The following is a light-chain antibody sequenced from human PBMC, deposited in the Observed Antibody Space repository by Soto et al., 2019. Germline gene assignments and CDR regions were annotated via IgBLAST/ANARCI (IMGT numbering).Light chain of an antibody. CDR2: GAS. CDR1: QSVSNSY. V-gene: IGKV3-20*01. CDR3: QQCATSWWT. Sequence: EIVLTQSPGTLSLSPGERATLSCRASQSVSNSYLAWYQQKPGQAPSLLIYGASSRATGIPDRFSGSGSGTDFTLTISRLEPEDFAVYYCQQCATSWWTFGQGTKVEIK. J-gene: IGKJ1*01.